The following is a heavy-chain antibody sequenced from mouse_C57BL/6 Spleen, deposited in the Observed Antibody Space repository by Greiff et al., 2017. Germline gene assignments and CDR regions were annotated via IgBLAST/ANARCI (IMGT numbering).Heavy chain of an antibody. D-gene: IGHD2-4*01. V-gene: IGHV1-69*01. CDR1: GYTFTSYW. Sequence: QVQLQQPGAELVMPGASVKLSCKASGYTFTSYWMHWVKQRPGQGLEWIGEIDPSDSYTNYNQKFKGKSTLTVDKSSSTAYMQLSSLTSEDSAVYYCARERDYGGLRGYAMDYWGQGTSVTVSS. CDR3: ARERDYGGLRGYAMDY. J-gene: IGHJ4*01. CDR2: IDPSDSYT.